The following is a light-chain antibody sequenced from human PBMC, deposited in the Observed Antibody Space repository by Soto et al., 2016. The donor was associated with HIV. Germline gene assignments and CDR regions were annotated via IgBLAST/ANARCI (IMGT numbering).Light chain of an antibody. CDR2: KAS. CDR1: QDITTW. Sequence: DIQMTQSPSTLSASVGDRVTITCRASQDITTWLAWYQQKPGKPPNLLIYKASNLQNGLPSRFSGSGSGTEFTLSINSLQPDDFATYYCQQFGNKPYTFGQGTKLEIK. V-gene: IGKV1-5*03. CDR3: QQFGNKPYT. J-gene: IGKJ2*01.